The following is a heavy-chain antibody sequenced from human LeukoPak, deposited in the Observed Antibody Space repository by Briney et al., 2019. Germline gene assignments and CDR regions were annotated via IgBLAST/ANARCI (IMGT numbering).Heavy chain of an antibody. CDR3: AKGRTYYYDSSGYFPHDY. CDR2: ISGSGGST. Sequence: GGSLRLSCAASGFTFSSYAMSWVRQAPGKGLEWVSAISGSGGSTYYADSVKGRFTISRDNSKNTLYLQMNSLRAEDTAVYYCAKGRTYYYDSSGYFPHDYWGQGTLVTVSS. CDR1: GFTFSSYA. V-gene: IGHV3-23*01. J-gene: IGHJ4*02. D-gene: IGHD3-22*01.